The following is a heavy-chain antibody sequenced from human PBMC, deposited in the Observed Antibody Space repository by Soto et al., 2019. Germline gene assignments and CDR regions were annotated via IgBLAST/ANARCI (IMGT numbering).Heavy chain of an antibody. V-gene: IGHV3-21*01. CDR3: ARYCSGGSCYRGPRNWFDP. Sequence: GGLLRDSCGVSGVTSFSCWMNRVRQAPGKGLEWVSSISSSSSYIYYADSVEGRFTISRDNAKNSLYLQMNSLRAEDTAVYYCARYCSGGSCYRGPRNWFDPWGQGTLVTVSS. D-gene: IGHD2-15*01. CDR1: GVTSFSCW. CDR2: ISSSSSYI. J-gene: IGHJ5*02.